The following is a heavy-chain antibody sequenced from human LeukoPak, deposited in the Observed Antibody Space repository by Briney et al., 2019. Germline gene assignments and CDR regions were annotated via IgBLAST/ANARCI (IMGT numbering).Heavy chain of an antibody. CDR3: AREPPGSGYQLPRQYHWFDP. CDR1: GFTFSSYS. J-gene: IGHJ5*02. V-gene: IGHV3-21*01. D-gene: IGHD2-2*01. CDR2: ISSSSSYI. Sequence: SGGSLRLSCAASGFTFSSYSMNWVRQAPGKGLEWVSSISSSSSYIYYADSVKGRFTISRDNAKNSLYLQMNSLRAEDTAVYYCAREPPGSGYQLPRQYHWFDPWGQGTLVTVSS.